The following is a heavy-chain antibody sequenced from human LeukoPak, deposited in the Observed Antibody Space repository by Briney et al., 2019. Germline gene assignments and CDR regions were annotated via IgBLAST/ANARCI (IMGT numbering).Heavy chain of an antibody. CDR2: MNPNSGNT. CDR1: GYTFTSYD. V-gene: IGHV1-8*01. CDR3: ARVTWYYYDSSGYFFPPRGDYYGMDV. D-gene: IGHD3-22*01. J-gene: IGHJ6*02. Sequence: GASVKVSCKASGYTFTSYDINWVRQATGQGLEWMGWMNPNSGNTGYAQKFQGRVTMTRNTSISTAYMELSSLRSEDTAVYYCARVTWYYYDSSGYFFPPRGDYYGMDVWGQGTTVTVSS.